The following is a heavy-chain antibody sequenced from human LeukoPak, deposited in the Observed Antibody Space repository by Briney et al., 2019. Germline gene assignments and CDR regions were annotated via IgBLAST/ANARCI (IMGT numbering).Heavy chain of an antibody. CDR3: ARRPPYYDSSGYYGPDYYYGMDV. Sequence: PGGPLRLPCAPSGYLFHRYAMSCVPQAPGRGLEWVSDISGSGGRTYYADSMKGRFTIYRDNSKNTLYLQMNSLRAEDTAVYYCARRPPYYDSSGYYGPDYYYGMDVWGQGATVTVSS. J-gene: IGHJ6*02. CDR2: ISGSGGRT. V-gene: IGHV3-23*01. D-gene: IGHD3-22*01. CDR1: GYLFHRYA.